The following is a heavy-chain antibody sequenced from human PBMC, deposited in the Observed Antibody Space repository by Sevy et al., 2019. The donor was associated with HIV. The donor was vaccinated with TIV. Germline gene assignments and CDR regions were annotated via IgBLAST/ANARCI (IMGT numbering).Heavy chain of an antibody. CDR3: ARHPIDYYDTSGYLG. CDR1: GGSISSSSSY. Sequence: SETLSLTCTVSGGSISSSSSYWGWIRQPPGKGLEWIGNIYYSGSTYYNPSLKSRVTISVDTSKNQFSLKLGSVTAADTAVYYCARHPIDYYDTSGYLGWGQGTLVTVSS. D-gene: IGHD3-22*01. V-gene: IGHV4-39*01. CDR2: IYYSGST. J-gene: IGHJ4*02.